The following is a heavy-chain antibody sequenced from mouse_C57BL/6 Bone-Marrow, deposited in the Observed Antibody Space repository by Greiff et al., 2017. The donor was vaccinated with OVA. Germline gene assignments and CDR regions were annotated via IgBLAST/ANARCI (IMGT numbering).Heavy chain of an antibody. CDR3: ARERLYGSSSFDV. J-gene: IGHJ1*03. CDR1: GYTFTSYG. V-gene: IGHV1-81*01. CDR2: IYPRSGNT. D-gene: IGHD1-1*01. Sequence: LVESGAELARPGASVKLSCKASGYTFTSYGISWVKQRTGQGLEWIGEIYPRSGNTYYNEKFKGKATLTADKSSSTAYMELRSLTSEDSAVYFCARERLYGSSSFDVWGTGTTVTVSS.